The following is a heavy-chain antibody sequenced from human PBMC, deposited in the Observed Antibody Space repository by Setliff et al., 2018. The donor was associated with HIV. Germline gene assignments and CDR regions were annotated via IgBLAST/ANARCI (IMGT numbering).Heavy chain of an antibody. CDR2: IYTSGST. V-gene: IGHV4-61*02. D-gene: IGHD3-10*01. J-gene: IGHJ4*01. CDR3: ARVAFYGPGSHDYFDH. Sequence: PSETLSLTCTVSGVSINPGSFYWNWIRQPAGKGLEWIGRIYTSGSTSYTPSLKSRVSISVDTSKNQFSLKLNSVTATDTAMYYCARVAFYGPGSHDYFDHWGHGILVTVSS. CDR1: GVSINPGSFY.